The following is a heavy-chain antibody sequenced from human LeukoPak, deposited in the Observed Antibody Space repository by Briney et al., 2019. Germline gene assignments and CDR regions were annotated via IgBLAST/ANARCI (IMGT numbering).Heavy chain of an antibody. CDR3: APPGRLVSL. CDR1: GFTFSSYA. D-gene: IGHD6-6*01. CDR2: ISGSGGST. Sequence: PGGSLRLSCAASGFTFSSYAMSWVRQAPGKGLEWVSAISGSGGSTYYADSVKSRFTISTDNSRNTPYLQKNRLRAEDTAIDYRAPPGRLVSLWGQGTLVTVSS. V-gene: IGHV3-23*01. J-gene: IGHJ4*02.